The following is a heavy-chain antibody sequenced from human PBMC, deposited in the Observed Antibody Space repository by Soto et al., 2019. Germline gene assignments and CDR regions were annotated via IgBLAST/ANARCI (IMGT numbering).Heavy chain of an antibody. CDR1: GFTFSSYW. Sequence: PGGSLRLSCAASGFTFSSYWMTWVRQAPGKGLEWVANIKQDGSEKYYVDSVKGRFTISRDNAKNSLYLQVDSLRAEDMAVYYCARGVSFYRHWGQGTLVTVAS. CDR2: IKQDGSEK. D-gene: IGHD1-26*01. CDR3: ARGVSFYRH. J-gene: IGHJ4*02. V-gene: IGHV3-7*05.